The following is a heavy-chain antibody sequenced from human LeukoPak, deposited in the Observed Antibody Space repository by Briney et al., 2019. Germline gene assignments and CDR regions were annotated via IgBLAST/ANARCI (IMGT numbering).Heavy chain of an antibody. CDR3: ARHPYRPAAYVDY. D-gene: IGHD2-2*01. V-gene: IGHV4-59*08. Sequence: PSETLSLTCTVSGGSISGYYWTWIRQPPGKRLEWIGYIYPSGSTNWNPSLKSRVTISVDTSKNQFSLKLNSVTTADTAIYYCARHPYRPAAYVDYWGQGVLVTVSS. CDR1: GGSISGYY. J-gene: IGHJ4*02. CDR2: IYPSGST.